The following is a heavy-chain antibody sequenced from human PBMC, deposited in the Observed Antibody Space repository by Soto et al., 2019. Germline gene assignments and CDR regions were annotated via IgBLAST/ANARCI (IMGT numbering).Heavy chain of an antibody. CDR1: GYPFTDYF. CDR3: ARELYSCGGDCPYYMDY. Sequence: ASVKVSCKTSGYPFTDYFIHWVRQAPGQGLEWMGIISLYHHSTSYAQKFQGRLTVTADTSTTTVYMDLSSLTSEDSAVYWCARELYSCGGDCPYYMDYWGQGTMVTAAS. J-gene: IGHJ4*02. V-gene: IGHV1-46*01. D-gene: IGHD2-21*02. CDR2: ISLYHHST.